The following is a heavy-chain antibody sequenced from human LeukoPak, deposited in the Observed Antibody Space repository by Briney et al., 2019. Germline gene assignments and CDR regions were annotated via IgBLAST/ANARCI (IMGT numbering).Heavy chain of an antibody. D-gene: IGHD6-13*01. CDR1: GFTVSSNY. V-gene: IGHV3-66*02. CDR3: VREGQGAAAAGQMPGYYYYMDV. Sequence: GGSLRLSCAASGFTVSSNYMSWVRQAPGKGLEWVSVIYSGGSTYYADSVKGRFTISRDNSKNTLYLQMNSLRAEDTAVYYCVREGQGAAAAGQMPGYYYYMDVWGKGTTVTVSS. CDR2: IYSGGST. J-gene: IGHJ6*03.